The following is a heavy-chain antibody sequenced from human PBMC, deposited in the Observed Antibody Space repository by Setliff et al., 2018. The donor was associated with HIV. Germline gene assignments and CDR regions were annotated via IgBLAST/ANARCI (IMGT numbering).Heavy chain of an antibody. Sequence: GASVKVSCKASGYRFTTYGLSWVRQAPGQGLEWMGWISPHSGDTKYAQKVQGRVTMTTDTSTGTSYMELRSLRSDDTAVYYCARGGGMWPVVVTAMFDYWGQGTLVTVSS. D-gene: IGHD2-21*02. CDR1: GYRFTTYG. CDR3: ARGGGMWPVVVTAMFDY. CDR2: ISPHSGDT. J-gene: IGHJ4*02. V-gene: IGHV1-18*01.